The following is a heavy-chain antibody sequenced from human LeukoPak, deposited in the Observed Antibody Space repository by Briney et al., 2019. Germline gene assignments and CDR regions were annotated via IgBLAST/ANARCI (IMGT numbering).Heavy chain of an antibody. CDR1: GFTFSSYG. J-gene: IGHJ4*02. V-gene: IGHV3-33*06. D-gene: IGHD3-3*01. Sequence: GGSLRLSCAAAGFTFSSYGMHWVRQAPGKGLEWVALIWYGGSNKYYADSVKGRFTISRDNSKNTLYLQMNSLRAEDTAVYYCAKSFTIFGVVIRMYYFDYWGQGTLVTVSS. CDR2: IWYGGSNK. CDR3: AKSFTIFGVVIRMYYFDY.